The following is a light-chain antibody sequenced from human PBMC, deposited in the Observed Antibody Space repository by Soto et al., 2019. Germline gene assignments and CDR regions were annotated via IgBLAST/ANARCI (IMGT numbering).Light chain of an antibody. Sequence: DIQMTQSPSSLSASVGDRVTITCRASQSISSYLNWYQQKPGKAPKLLIYAAPSLQSGVPSRFTGSGSGTDFTLTISSLQPEDFATYHCQQSYSTPLTFGGGTKVDIK. V-gene: IGKV1-39*01. CDR1: QSISSY. J-gene: IGKJ4*01. CDR2: AAP. CDR3: QQSYSTPLT.